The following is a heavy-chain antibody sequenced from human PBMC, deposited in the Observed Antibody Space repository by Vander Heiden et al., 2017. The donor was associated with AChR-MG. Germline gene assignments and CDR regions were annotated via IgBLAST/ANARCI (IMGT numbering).Heavy chain of an antibody. V-gene: IGHV1-69*06. CDR1: GGPFSSYP. J-gene: IGHJ6*02. D-gene: IGHD2-21*02. CDR3: ARALVVTAINLLDYYYGMDV. CDR2: IIPIFGTA. Sequence: QVQLVQSGAEVKKPGSSVKVSCKASGGPFSSYPISGVRQAPGQGLEWMGGIIPIFGTANYAQKFQGRVTITADKSTSTAYMELSSLRSEDTAVYYCARALVVTAINLLDYYYGMDVWGQGTTVTVSS.